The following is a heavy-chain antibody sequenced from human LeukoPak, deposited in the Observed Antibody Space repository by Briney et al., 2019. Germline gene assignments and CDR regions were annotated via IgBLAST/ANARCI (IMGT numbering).Heavy chain of an antibody. Sequence: GGSLKLSCAASGFSFSSYAMSWVRQTPGKGLEWVSSISGSGDNTYYAESVKGRFTISRDNSKNTLFLQMNSLRAEDTAVFYCAKRSGYTTGWFFDFWGQGTLVTVSS. J-gene: IGHJ4*02. CDR1: GFSFSSYA. V-gene: IGHV3-23*01. CDR3: AKRSGYTTGWFFDF. CDR2: ISGSGDNT. D-gene: IGHD6-19*01.